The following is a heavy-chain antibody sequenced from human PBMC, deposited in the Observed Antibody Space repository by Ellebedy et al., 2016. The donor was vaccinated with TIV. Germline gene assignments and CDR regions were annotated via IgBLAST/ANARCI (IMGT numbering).Heavy chain of an antibody. V-gene: IGHV3-53*01. Sequence: GGSLRLXCAASGFTVSSNYMSWVRQAPGKGLEWVSVIYSGGSTYYADSVKSRFTISRDNSKNTLYLQMNSLRAEDTAVYYCASPSDYFHYGMDVWGQGTTVTVSS. CDR1: GFTVSSNY. CDR3: ASPSDYFHYGMDV. J-gene: IGHJ6*02. CDR2: IYSGGST.